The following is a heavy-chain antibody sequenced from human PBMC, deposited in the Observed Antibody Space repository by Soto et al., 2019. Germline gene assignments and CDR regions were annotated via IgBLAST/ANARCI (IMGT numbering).Heavy chain of an antibody. V-gene: IGHV4-61*01. CDR1: GGSVTGGSHY. CDR2: ISFFGST. CDR3: ARDRSSGWTWFDY. D-gene: IGHD6-19*01. Sequence: SETLSLTCTVSGGSVTGGSHYWSWIRQPPGKGLEFIGYISFFGSTKYNPSLKSRVTISVDTSKNQFSLELTSLTAADTAVYYCARDRSSGWTWFDYWGQGTLVTVSS. J-gene: IGHJ4*02.